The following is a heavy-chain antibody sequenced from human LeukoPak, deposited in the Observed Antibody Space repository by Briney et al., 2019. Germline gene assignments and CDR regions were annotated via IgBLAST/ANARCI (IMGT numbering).Heavy chain of an antibody. Sequence: ASVKVSCKASGYTFTSYYMHWVRQAPGQGLEWMGIINPSGGSTSYAQKFQGRVTITTDESTSTAYLELSSLRSEDTAVYYCAVGSYYYDSSGYYPFDYWGQGTLVTVSS. D-gene: IGHD3-22*01. CDR3: AVGSYYYDSSGYYPFDY. CDR1: GYTFTSYY. V-gene: IGHV1-46*01. J-gene: IGHJ4*02. CDR2: INPSGGST.